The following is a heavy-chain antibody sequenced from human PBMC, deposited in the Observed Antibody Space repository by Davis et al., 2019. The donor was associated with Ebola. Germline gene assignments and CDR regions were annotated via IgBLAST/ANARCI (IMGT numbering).Heavy chain of an antibody. V-gene: IGHV3-74*01. J-gene: IGHJ4*02. D-gene: IGHD1-26*01. Sequence: HTGGSLRFSCAASGFTFSSYWMHWVRHAPGKGLVWVSRINSDGSSTSYADSVKGRFTISRDNAKNTLYLQMNSLRAEETAVYYCARGGGVSGSYFYVYWGQGTLVTVSS. CDR3: ARGGGVSGSYFYVY. CDR2: INSDGSST. CDR1: GFTFSSYW.